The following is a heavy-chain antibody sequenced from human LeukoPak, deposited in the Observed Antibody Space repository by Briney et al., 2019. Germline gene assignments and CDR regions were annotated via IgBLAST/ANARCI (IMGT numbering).Heavy chain of an antibody. J-gene: IGHJ3*02. CDR3: ARDWGNWINAFDI. D-gene: IGHD1-20*01. CDR1: GFTFSKYC. V-gene: IGHV3-7*05. Sequence: GGSLRLSCATSGFTFSKYCMSWVRQAPGKGLEWVANIKQDGIEKYYVDSVKGRFTISRDNAKNSLYLQMNSLRGEGPGVYYCARDWGNWINAFDIWGQGTVVTVSS. CDR2: IKQDGIEK.